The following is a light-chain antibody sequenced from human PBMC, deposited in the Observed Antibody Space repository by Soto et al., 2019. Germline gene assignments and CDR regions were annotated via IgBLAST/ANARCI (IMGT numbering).Light chain of an antibody. CDR2: EVT. CDR3: NSYTTTSSWV. CDR1: SSDVGGYNY. Sequence: QSALTQPASVSGSPGQSITISCTGTSSDVGGYNYVSWYQQHPGKAPKLINYEVTNRPSGVSNRFSGSKSGTASLTISGLQAEDEADYCCNSYTTTSSWVFGGGTKLTVL. V-gene: IGLV2-14*01. J-gene: IGLJ3*02.